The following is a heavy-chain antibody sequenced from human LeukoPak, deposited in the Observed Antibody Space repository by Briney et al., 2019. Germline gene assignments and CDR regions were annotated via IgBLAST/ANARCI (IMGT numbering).Heavy chain of an antibody. Sequence: CMGCMNPNSGNTGYAQKFQGRVTITRNTTISTAYMELSSLRSEDTAVYYCARAIAGIDYWGQGTLVTVSS. J-gene: IGHJ4*02. CDR2: MNPNSGNT. CDR3: ARAIAGIDY. V-gene: IGHV1-8*01.